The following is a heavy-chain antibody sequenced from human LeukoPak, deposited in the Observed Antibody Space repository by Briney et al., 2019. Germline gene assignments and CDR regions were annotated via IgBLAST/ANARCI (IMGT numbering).Heavy chain of an antibody. CDR1: GFSFSNYG. Sequence: GGSLRLSCAASGFSFSNYGMTWVRQAPGKGLEWVSSIRSTSSNTYYADSVRGRFTISRDNAKNSLYLQMNSLRAEDTAVYYCAKGYCSSTSCPLDYWGQGTLVTVSS. V-gene: IGHV3-21*04. CDR2: IRSTSSNT. CDR3: AKGYCSSTSCPLDY. J-gene: IGHJ4*02. D-gene: IGHD2-2*01.